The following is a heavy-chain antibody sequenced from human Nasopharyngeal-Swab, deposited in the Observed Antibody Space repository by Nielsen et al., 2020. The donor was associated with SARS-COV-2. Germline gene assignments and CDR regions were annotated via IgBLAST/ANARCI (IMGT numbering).Heavy chain of an antibody. CDR3: ARDRTDYDILTGWSYYGMDV. CDR2: IYYSGST. D-gene: IGHD3-9*01. V-gene: IGHV4-31*02. J-gene: IGHJ6*02. Sequence: WIRQPPGKGLEWSGYIYYSGSTYYNPSLKSRVTISVDTSKNQFSLKLSSVTAADTAVYYCARDRTDYDILTGWSYYGMDVWGQGTTVTVSS.